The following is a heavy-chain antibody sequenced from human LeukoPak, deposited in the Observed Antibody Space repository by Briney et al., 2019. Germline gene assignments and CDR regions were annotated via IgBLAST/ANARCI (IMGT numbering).Heavy chain of an antibody. D-gene: IGHD1-7*01. CDR1: GFTFSSYG. CDR3: ATSPELRDLVWFDP. CDR2: IWYDGSNK. V-gene: IGHV3-33*01. J-gene: IGHJ5*02. Sequence: GGSLRLSCAASGFTFSSYGMHWVRQAPGKGLEWVAVIWYDGSNKYYADSVKGRFTISRDNSKNTLYLQMTSLGAEDTAVYYCATSPELRDLVWFDPWGQGTLVTVSS.